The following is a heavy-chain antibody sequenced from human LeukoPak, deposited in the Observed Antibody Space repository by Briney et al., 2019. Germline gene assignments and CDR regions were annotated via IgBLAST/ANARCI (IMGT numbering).Heavy chain of an antibody. CDR1: GFTFSSYS. Sequence: MAGGSLRLSCAASGFTFSSYSMNWVRQAPGKGLEWVSSISTSSIYIYYADSVKGRFTISRDNARNSLYLQMNSLRAEDTAVYYCARWGDRHGGAFDIWGQGTMVTVSS. CDR2: ISTSSIYI. D-gene: IGHD3-16*01. CDR3: ARWGDRHGGAFDI. J-gene: IGHJ3*02. V-gene: IGHV3-21*01.